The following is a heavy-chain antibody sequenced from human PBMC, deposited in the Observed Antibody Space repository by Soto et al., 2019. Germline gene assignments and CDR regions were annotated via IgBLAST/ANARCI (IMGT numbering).Heavy chain of an antibody. CDR1: GLTFSTYG. Sequence: EVQLVESGGGLVKPGGSLRLSCAASGLTFSTYGMNWVRQAPGKGLEWVSSISSGGEYLDYADSVKGRLTISRDNAKNSLSLQLDSLRVEGTAVYYCATAGAAGAVMGVWGQGTTVTVSS. D-gene: IGHD6-13*01. CDR3: ATAGAAGAVMGV. J-gene: IGHJ6*02. V-gene: IGHV3-21*01. CDR2: ISSGGEYL.